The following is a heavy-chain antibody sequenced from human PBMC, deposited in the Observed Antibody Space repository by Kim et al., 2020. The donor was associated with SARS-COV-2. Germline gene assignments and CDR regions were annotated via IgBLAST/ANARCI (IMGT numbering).Heavy chain of an antibody. J-gene: IGHJ6*02. Sequence: ADSVKGRFTISRDNSKNTLYLQMNSLRAEDTAVYYCAREFGSGKLYGMDVWGQGTTVTVSS. V-gene: IGHV3-30*01. D-gene: IGHD3-10*01. CDR3: AREFGSGKLYGMDV.